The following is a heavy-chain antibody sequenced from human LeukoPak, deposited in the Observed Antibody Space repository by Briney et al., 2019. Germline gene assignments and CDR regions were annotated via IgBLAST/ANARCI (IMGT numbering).Heavy chain of an antibody. Sequence: SETLSLTCTVSGGSISYSYWSWIRQPAGKGLEWIGRIYTSGSTNYIPSLKSRVTMSVDTSKKQFSLKLSSVTAADTAVYYCARVRGSSGSYEYYHYMDVWGKGTTVTISS. D-gene: IGHD1-26*01. CDR3: ARVRGSSGSYEYYHYMDV. J-gene: IGHJ6*03. CDR2: IYTSGST. CDR1: GGSISYSY. V-gene: IGHV4-4*07.